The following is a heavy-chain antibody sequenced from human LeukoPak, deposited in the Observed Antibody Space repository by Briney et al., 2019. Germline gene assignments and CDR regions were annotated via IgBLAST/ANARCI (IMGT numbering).Heavy chain of an antibody. V-gene: IGHV3-30*18. CDR3: AKDGTRGYSYGGYFDY. CDR2: ISYDGSNK. CDR1: GFTFSSYG. D-gene: IGHD5-18*01. J-gene: IGHJ4*02. Sequence: PGGSLRLSCAASGFTFSSYGMHWVRQAPGKGLDWVAVISYDGSNKYYADSVKGRFTISRDNSKNTLYLQMNSLRAEDTAVYYCAKDGTRGYSYGGYFDYWGQGTLVTVSS.